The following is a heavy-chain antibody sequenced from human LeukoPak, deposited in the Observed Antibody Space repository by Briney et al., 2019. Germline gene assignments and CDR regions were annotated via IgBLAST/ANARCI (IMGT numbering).Heavy chain of an antibody. D-gene: IGHD6-19*01. Sequence: PSETLSLTCTVSGGSISIYYWSWIRQPPAKGLEWIGYIYYSGSTSYNPSLKSRVTISVDTSKNQFSLKLSSVTAADTAVYYCARSRKGAIAVAGISTPYYYYYMDVWGKGTTVTVSS. J-gene: IGHJ6*03. CDR2: IYYSGST. CDR1: GGSISIYY. V-gene: IGHV4-59*01. CDR3: ARSRKGAIAVAGISTPYYYYYMDV.